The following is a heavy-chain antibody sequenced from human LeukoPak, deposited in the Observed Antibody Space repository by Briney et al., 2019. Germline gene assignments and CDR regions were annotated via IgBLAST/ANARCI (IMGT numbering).Heavy chain of an antibody. V-gene: IGHV4-34*01. CDR1: GGSFSGYY. CDR3: ARRFLSYWYFDL. J-gene: IGHJ2*01. D-gene: IGHD3-3*01. Sequence: SETLSLTCAVYGGSFSGYYWSWIRQPPGKGLEWIGEINHSGSTNYNPSLKSRVTISLDTSKNQFSLRLRSVTAADTAVYYCARRFLSYWYFDLWGRGTLVTVSS. CDR2: INHSGST.